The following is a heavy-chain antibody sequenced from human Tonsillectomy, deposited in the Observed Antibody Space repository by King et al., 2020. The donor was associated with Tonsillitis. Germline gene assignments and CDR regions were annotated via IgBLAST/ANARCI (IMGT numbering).Heavy chain of an antibody. D-gene: IGHD3-10*01. J-gene: IGHJ4*02. CDR2: ISSSSSYT. Sequence: VQLVESGGGLVKPGGSLRLSCAASGFTFTDYYMTWIRLAPGKGLEWVSYISSSSSYTTYADSVKGLFTISRDNAKNSLYLQMNSLRAEDTAVYYCARDLAYSGSGNFDYWGQGTLVTVSS. CDR3: ARDLAYSGSGNFDY. V-gene: IGHV3-11*05. CDR1: GFTFTDYY.